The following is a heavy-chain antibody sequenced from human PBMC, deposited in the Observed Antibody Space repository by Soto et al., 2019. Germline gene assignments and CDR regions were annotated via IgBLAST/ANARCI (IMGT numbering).Heavy chain of an antibody. Sequence: SETLSLTCAVYGGSFSGYYWSWIRQPPGKGLEWIGEINHSGSTNYNPSLKSRVTISVDTSKNQFSLKLSSVTAADTAVYYCARENDYIWGSYRTRAYYYYYMDVWGKGTTVTVS. D-gene: IGHD3-16*02. CDR1: GGSFSGYY. J-gene: IGHJ6*03. V-gene: IGHV4-34*01. CDR3: ARENDYIWGSYRTRAYYYYYMDV. CDR2: INHSGST.